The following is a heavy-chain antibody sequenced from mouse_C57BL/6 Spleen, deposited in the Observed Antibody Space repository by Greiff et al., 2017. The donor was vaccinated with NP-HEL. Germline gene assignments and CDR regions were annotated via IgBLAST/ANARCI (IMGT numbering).Heavy chain of an antibody. Sequence: EVKVVESGGGLVKPGGSLKLSCAASGFTFSSYAMSWVRQTPEKRLEWVATISDGGSYTYYPDNVKGRFTISRDNAKNNLYLQMSHLKSEDTAMYYCARDGTTVGKYFDVWGTGTTVTVSS. CDR2: ISDGGSYT. D-gene: IGHD1-1*01. J-gene: IGHJ1*03. CDR1: GFTFSSYA. V-gene: IGHV5-4*01. CDR3: ARDGTTVGKYFDV.